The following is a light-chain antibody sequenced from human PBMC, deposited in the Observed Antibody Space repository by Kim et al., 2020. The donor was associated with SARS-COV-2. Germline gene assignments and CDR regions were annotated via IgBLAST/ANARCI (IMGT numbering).Light chain of an antibody. CDR2: EDH. J-gene: IGLJ3*02. Sequence: SYELTQPPSVSVSPGQTASITCSGDKLGDKNVCWYQQKPGQSPVLVIYEDHKRPSGIPERFSGSNSGNTATLTISGTQAMDEADYYCQAWASNTVVFGGG. CDR3: QAWASNTVV. V-gene: IGLV3-1*01. CDR1: KLGDKN.